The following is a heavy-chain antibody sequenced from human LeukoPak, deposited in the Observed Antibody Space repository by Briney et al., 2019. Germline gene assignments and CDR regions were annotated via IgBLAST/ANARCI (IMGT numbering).Heavy chain of an antibody. CDR3: ARDRGSGLDY. D-gene: IGHD3-10*01. J-gene: IGHJ4*02. CDR1: GFKFHNYA. CDR2: IYSGGYT. Sequence: PGGSLRLSCTASGFKFHNYALHWVRQAPGKGLEWVSVIYSGGYTYYADSVKGRFTISRDNSKNTLYLQMNSLRAEDTAVYYCARDRGSGLDYWGQGTLVTVSS. V-gene: IGHV3-66*01.